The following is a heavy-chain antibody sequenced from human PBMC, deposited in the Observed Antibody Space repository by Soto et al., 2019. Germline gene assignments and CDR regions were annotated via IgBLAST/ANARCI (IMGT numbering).Heavy chain of an antibody. D-gene: IGHD1-1*01. Sequence: EVQLVESGGGLVKPGGSLRRSCAAYGFTFSSYSMNWVRQAPGKGLEWVSSISSSSSYIYYADSVKGRFTISRDNAKNSLYLQMNSLRAEDTAVYYCASLPTGTTCNYWGQGTLVTVSS. CDR3: ASLPTGTTCNY. CDR2: ISSSSSYI. J-gene: IGHJ4*02. V-gene: IGHV3-21*01. CDR1: GFTFSSYS.